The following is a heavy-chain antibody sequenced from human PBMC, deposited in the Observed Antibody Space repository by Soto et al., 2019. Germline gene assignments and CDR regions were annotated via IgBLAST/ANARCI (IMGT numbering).Heavy chain of an antibody. D-gene: IGHD6-19*01. CDR2: VFHTGTT. CDR1: GDSVSSPYY. CDR3: AMSAGWYAVHS. J-gene: IGHJ4*02. Sequence: QVQLQESGPGLVKPSGTLSLTCAVSGDSVSSPYYWCWVRQPPGKGLEWIGEVFHTGTTSYNPSLRSRVTISMDKSNNQSSLYLRYVTAADTAVYYCAMSAGWYAVHSWGPGTLVIVSS. V-gene: IGHV4-4*02.